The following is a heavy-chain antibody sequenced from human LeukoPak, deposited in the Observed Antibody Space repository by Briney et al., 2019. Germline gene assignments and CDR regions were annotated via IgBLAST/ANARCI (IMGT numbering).Heavy chain of an antibody. Sequence: SETLSLTCTVSGGSISNNYWSWIRQPAGKGLEWIGRISGSTNYNPSLESRVTMSVDTSKNQFSLKLSSVTAADTAVYYCARSSYYYGADALDIWGQGTMVTVSS. V-gene: IGHV4-4*07. CDR1: GGSISNNY. CDR2: ISGST. CDR3: ARSSYYYGADALDI. J-gene: IGHJ3*02. D-gene: IGHD3-10*01.